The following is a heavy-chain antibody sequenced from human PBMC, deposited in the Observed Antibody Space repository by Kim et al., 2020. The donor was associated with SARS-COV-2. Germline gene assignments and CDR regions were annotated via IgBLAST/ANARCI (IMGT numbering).Heavy chain of an antibody. Sequence: GGSLRLSCAASGFTFDDYAMHWVRQAPGKGLEWVSGISWNSGSIGYADSVKGRFTISRDNAKNSLYLQMNSLRAEDTALYYCAKEYGSGSLYYYYYYGM. CDR1: GFTFDDYA. CDR2: ISWNSGSI. V-gene: IGHV3-9*01. CDR3: AKEYGSGSLYYYYYYGM. D-gene: IGHD3-10*01. J-gene: IGHJ6*01.